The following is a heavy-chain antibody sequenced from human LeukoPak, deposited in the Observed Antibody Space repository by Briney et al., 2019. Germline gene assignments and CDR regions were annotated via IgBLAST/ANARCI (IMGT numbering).Heavy chain of an antibody. CDR2: MYTGGST. J-gene: IGHJ4*02. D-gene: IGHD6-19*01. CDR1: GFTISTNY. V-gene: IGHV3-53*01. CDR3: AKEYSGWAFDY. Sequence: PGGSLRLSCAASGFTISTNYMRWVRQPPGQGLEWVSVMYTGGSTFYADSVKGRFTISRDNSKNTLYLQVNSLRAEDTALYYCAKEYSGWAFDYWGQGALVTVSS.